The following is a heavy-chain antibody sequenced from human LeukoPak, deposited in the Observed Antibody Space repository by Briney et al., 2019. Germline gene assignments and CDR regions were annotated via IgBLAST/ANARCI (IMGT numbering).Heavy chain of an antibody. D-gene: IGHD5-24*01. CDR1: GFTFSSYA. CDR3: AKGWRRDGYNGRFDY. CDR2: ISGSGGST. V-gene: IGHV3-23*01. J-gene: IGHJ4*02. Sequence: PGGSLRLSCPASGFTFSSYAMSWVRQAPGKGLEWVSAISGSGGSTYYADSVKGRFTISRDNSKNTLHLQMNSLRAEDTAVYYCAKGWRRDGYNGRFDYWGQGTLVTVSS.